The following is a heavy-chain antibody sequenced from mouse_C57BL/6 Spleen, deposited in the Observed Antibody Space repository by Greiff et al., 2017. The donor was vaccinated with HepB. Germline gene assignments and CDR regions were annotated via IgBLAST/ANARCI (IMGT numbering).Heavy chain of an antibody. Sequence: VQLQQPGAELVKPGASVKMSCKASGYTFTSYWITWVKQRPGQGLEWIGDIYPGSGSTNYNEKFKSKATLTVDTSSSTAYMQLSSLTSEDSAVYYCARSGAAHATWFAYWGQGTLVTVSA. CDR2: IYPGSGST. CDR1: GYTFTSYW. D-gene: IGHD3-2*02. J-gene: IGHJ3*01. CDR3: ARSGAAHATWFAY. V-gene: IGHV1-55*01.